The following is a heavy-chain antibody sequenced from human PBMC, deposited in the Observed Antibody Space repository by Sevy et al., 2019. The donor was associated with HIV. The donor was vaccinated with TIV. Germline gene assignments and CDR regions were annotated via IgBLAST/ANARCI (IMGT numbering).Heavy chain of an antibody. V-gene: IGHV1-69*13. Sequence: ASVKVSCKASVGTFNNHAFSWVRQAPGQGREWVGGIMPILGTINYAQKFQGRVTITADESADTVYMKLSSLRSEDTAVYFWASDLMEATNGFDIWGQGTLVTVSS. CDR2: IMPILGTI. CDR1: VGTFNNHA. D-gene: IGHD2-8*01. J-gene: IGHJ4*02. CDR3: ASDLMEATNGFDI.